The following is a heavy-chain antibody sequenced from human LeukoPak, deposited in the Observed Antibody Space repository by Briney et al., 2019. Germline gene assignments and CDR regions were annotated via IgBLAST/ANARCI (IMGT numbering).Heavy chain of an antibody. J-gene: IGHJ4*02. V-gene: IGHV3-23*01. CDR3: AKFYDFDSRGYYSD. Sequence: PGGSLRLSCASSGFSIRTFGMTWVRQAAGKGLEWVSTLSAGTESSYYADAVKGRFTVSGDYSKNTLYLLMTNVRANDSAVYYCAKFYDFDSRGYYSDWGQGTLVAVSS. D-gene: IGHD3-22*01. CDR2: LSAGTESS. CDR1: GFSIRTFG.